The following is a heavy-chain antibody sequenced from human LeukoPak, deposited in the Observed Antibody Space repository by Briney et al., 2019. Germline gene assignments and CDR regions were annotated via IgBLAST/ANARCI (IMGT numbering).Heavy chain of an antibody. CDR2: IGTAGDT. CDR3: ARGYCSSTSCYVAFDI. CDR1: GFTFSSYD. J-gene: IGHJ3*02. V-gene: IGHV3-13*01. D-gene: IGHD2-2*01. Sequence: GGSLRLSCAASGFTFSSYDMHWVRQATGKGLEWVSAIGTAGDTYYPGSVKGRFTVSRENAKNSLYLQMNSLRAGDTAVYYCARGYCSSTSCYVAFDIWGQGTMVTVSS.